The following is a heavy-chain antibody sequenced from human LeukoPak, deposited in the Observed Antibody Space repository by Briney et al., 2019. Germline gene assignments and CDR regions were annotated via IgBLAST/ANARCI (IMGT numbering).Heavy chain of an antibody. CDR2: ISSSSSTI. J-gene: IGHJ4*02. CDR3: ARDAITMIDC. Sequence: GGSLRLSCAASGFTFSSYSMNWVRQAPGKGLEWVSYISSSSSTIYYADSVKGRFTISRDNAKNSLYLQMNSLRSEDTAVYYCARDAITMIDCWGQGTLVTVSS. D-gene: IGHD3-22*01. CDR1: GFTFSSYS. V-gene: IGHV3-48*04.